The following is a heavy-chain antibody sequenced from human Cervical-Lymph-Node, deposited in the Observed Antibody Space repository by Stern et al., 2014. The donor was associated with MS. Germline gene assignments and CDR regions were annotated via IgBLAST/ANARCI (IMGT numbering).Heavy chain of an antibody. CDR2: ISHDGSNK. Sequence: VQPVESGGGVVQPGSSLRLSCADSGSTFSKSAMHWVRQAPGKGLEWVAVISHDGSNKQYGDSVKGRLAISRDNSRNTLSLEIYSLRTEDTAVYYCVRTESFYYYDGMDVWGHGTTVIVSS. CDR1: GSTFSKSA. J-gene: IGHJ6*02. V-gene: IGHV3-30*09. CDR3: VRTESFYYYDGMDV.